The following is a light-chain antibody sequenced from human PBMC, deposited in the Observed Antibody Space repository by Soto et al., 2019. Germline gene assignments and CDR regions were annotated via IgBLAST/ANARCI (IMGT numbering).Light chain of an antibody. CDR3: QQYNNWPIT. Sequence: EIVMTQSPATLYVSPGERATLSCRASQSVSSNLAWYQQKPGQAPMLLIYGASTRATGIPARFSGSGSGTEFTLTISSLQSEDFAVYYCQQYNNWPITFGQGTRLEIK. V-gene: IGKV3-15*01. CDR2: GAS. CDR1: QSVSSN. J-gene: IGKJ5*01.